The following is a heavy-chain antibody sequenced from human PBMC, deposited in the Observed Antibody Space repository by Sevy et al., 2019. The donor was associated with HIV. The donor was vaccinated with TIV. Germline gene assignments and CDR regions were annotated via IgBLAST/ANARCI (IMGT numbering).Heavy chain of an antibody. V-gene: IGHV3-21*01. Sequence: GGPLRLSCAASGFTLSTYSMNWVRQAPGKGLEWVSSISSSSSYIYYADSVKGRFTISRDNAKNSLYLQMNSLRAEDTAVYYCVRDGGCSSTSCLLYFDYWGQGTLVTVSS. CDR1: GFTLSTYS. D-gene: IGHD2-2*01. CDR3: VRDGGCSSTSCLLYFDY. J-gene: IGHJ4*02. CDR2: ISSSSSYI.